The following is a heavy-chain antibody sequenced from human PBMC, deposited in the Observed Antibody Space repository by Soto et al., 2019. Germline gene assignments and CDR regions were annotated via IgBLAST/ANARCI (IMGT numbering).Heavy chain of an antibody. J-gene: IGHJ4*02. D-gene: IGHD4-4*01. CDR1: GYTFTNYW. Sequence: PGESLKISCKGSGYTFTNYWISWVRQMPGKGLEWMGRVDPSSDSYVIYNPAFRGHVTVSADKSISTAYLQWSSLKASDTAVYYCARLSTRTEEDYWGQGTQVTVSS. CDR2: VDPSSDSYV. CDR3: ARLSTRTEEDY. V-gene: IGHV5-10-1*01.